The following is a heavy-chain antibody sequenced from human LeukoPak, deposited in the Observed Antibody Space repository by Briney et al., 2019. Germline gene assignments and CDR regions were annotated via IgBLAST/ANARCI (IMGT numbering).Heavy chain of an antibody. J-gene: IGHJ6*03. CDR1: GFTVSSNY. D-gene: IGHD3-22*01. CDR2: IYSGGST. CDR3: ARGVVNYYYYYMDV. Sequence: GGSLRLSCAASGFTVSSNYMSWVRQAPGKGLEWVSVIYSGGSTYYADSVKGRFTISRGNSKNTLYLQMNSLRAEDTAVYYCARGVVNYYYYYMDVWGKGTTVTVSS. V-gene: IGHV3-66*02.